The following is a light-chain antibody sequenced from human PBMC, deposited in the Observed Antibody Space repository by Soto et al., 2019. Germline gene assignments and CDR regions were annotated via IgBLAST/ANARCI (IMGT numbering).Light chain of an antibody. J-gene: IGLJ3*02. CDR1: SSNIGSNT. V-gene: IGLV1-44*01. Sequence: QAVVTQAPSASGTPGQRVTISCSGSSSNIGSNTVSWYQQVPGTAPKLLIYNNDQRPSGVPDRFSGSKSGTSASLAIGGLQSEDEADYYCTAWDDSLNGWVFGGGTKVTVL. CDR2: NND. CDR3: TAWDDSLNGWV.